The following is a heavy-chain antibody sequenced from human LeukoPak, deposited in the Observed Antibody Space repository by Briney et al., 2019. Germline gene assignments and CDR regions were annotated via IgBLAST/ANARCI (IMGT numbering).Heavy chain of an antibody. CDR1: GFTFSTYA. CDR2: ISGGGGST. CDR3: ARVGSRIIDY. D-gene: IGHD2/OR15-2a*01. Sequence: GGSLRLSCAASGFTFSTYAMNWVRQAPGKGLEWVPAISGGGGSTYYADSVKGRFTISRDNSKNTLYLQMNSLRAEDTAVYYCARVGSRIIDYWGQGTLVTVSS. V-gene: IGHV3-23*01. J-gene: IGHJ4*02.